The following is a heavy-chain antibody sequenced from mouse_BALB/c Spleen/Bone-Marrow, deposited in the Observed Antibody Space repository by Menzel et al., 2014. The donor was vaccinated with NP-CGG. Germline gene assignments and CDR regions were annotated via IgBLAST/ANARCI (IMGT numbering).Heavy chain of an antibody. Sequence: QVHVKQSGPELVKPGASVKISCKASGYAFSTSWMNWVKQRPGQGLKWIGRIYPGDGDTNYNGKFKGKATLTADKSSSTAYMQLSSLTSVDSAVYFCARSDGYRAMDYWGQGTSVTVSS. CDR3: ARSDGYRAMDY. D-gene: IGHD2-3*01. J-gene: IGHJ4*01. CDR1: GYAFSTSW. V-gene: IGHV1-82*01. CDR2: IYPGDGDT.